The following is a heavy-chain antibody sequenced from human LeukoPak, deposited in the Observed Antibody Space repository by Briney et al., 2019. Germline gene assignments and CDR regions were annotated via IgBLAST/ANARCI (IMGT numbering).Heavy chain of an antibody. CDR3: ARDPYGLLYSSSSYFDY. CDR2: INPSGGST. V-gene: IGHV1-46*01. Sequence: GASVTVSCKASGYTFTSYYMHWVRQAPGQGLEWMGIINPSGGSTSYAQKFQGRVTMTRDMSTSTVYMELSSLRSEDTAVYYCARDPYGLLYSSSSYFDYWGQGTLVTVSS. J-gene: IGHJ4*02. CDR1: GYTFTSYY. D-gene: IGHD6-6*01.